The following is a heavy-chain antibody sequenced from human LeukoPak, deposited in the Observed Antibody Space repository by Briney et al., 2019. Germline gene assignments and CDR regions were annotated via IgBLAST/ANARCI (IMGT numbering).Heavy chain of an antibody. D-gene: IGHD1-1*01. CDR1: GYTFTCYD. J-gene: IGHJ5*02. V-gene: IGHV1-8*01. Sequence: ASVKVSCKASGYTFTCYDINWVRQATGQGLEWMGWMNPNSGNTGYAQKFQGRVTMTRNTSISTAYMELSSLRSEDTAVYYCARGSWTRTWFDPWGQGTLVTVSS. CDR3: ARGSWTRTWFDP. CDR2: MNPNSGNT.